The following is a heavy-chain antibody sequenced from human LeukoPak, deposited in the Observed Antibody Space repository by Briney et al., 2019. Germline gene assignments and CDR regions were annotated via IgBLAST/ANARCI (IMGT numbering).Heavy chain of an antibody. CDR1: GGSFSGYY. J-gene: IGHJ4*02. CDR3: ARDRIAAAGSSRGVDY. V-gene: IGHV4-34*01. Sequence: SETLSLTCAVYGGSFSGYYWSWIRQPPGKGLEWIGEINHSGSTNYNPSLKSRVTISVDTSRNQFSLKLSSVTAADTAVYYCARDRIAAAGSSRGVDYWGQGTLVTVSS. D-gene: IGHD6-13*01. CDR2: INHSGST.